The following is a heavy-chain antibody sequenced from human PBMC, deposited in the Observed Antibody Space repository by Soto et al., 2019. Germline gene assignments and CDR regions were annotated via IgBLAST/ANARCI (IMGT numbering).Heavy chain of an antibody. CDR1: GGSISSNNW. Sequence: SETLSLTCAFSGGSISSNNWWIWVRQTPGKGLEWIGEIYHSGSTNYNPSFKSRVAMSVDKSKNQFSLKLNSVTAADTAVYYCTHVFSVAHPYSYFWGQGTLVTVSS. V-gene: IGHV4-4*02. CDR2: IYHSGST. CDR3: THVFSVAHPYSYF. J-gene: IGHJ4*02. D-gene: IGHD3-3*01.